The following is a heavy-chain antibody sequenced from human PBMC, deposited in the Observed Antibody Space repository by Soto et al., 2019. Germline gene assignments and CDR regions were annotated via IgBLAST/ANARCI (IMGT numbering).Heavy chain of an antibody. V-gene: IGHV4-34*01. CDR3: ERGVKWLVTSGYYYMDV. Sequence: SETLSLTCAVYGGSFSCYYWNWIRQPPGKGLEWIGEINHSGRTNYKKYIKRRLTIQVDTSKNKFYMKLSYVNAADTAVYYCERGVKWLVTSGYYYMDVWGKGTTATVSS. CDR2: INHSGRT. CDR1: GGSFSCYY. J-gene: IGHJ6*03. D-gene: IGHD6-19*01.